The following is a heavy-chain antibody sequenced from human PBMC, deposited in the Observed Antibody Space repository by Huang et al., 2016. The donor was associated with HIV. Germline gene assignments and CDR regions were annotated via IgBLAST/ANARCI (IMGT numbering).Heavy chain of an antibody. Sequence: EVQLVESGGGLVQPGGSLRLSCAASGFSISSYWMHWGRQAPGKGLGWVQRINRDGSSTSYADSVKGRFTISRDNANNTLYLQMNSLRAEDTAVYYCARDPRIQSWLNFFDYWGQGTLVSVSS. D-gene: IGHD3-22*01. CDR3: ARDPRIQSWLNFFDY. V-gene: IGHV3-74*01. CDR1: GFSISSYW. CDR2: INRDGSST. J-gene: IGHJ4*02.